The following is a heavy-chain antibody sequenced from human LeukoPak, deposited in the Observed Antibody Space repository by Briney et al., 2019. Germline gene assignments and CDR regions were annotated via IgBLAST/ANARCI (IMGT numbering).Heavy chain of an antibody. V-gene: IGHV3-30*04. CDR1: GFTFSSYA. CDR2: ISYDGSNK. J-gene: IGHJ6*02. Sequence: PGGSLRLSCAASGFTFSSYAMHWVRQAPGKGLEWVAVISYDGSNKYYADSVKGRFTISRDNSKNTLYLQMNSLRAEDTAVYYCARDPVDIVATITYYYGMDVWGQGTTVTVSS. D-gene: IGHD5-12*01. CDR3: ARDPVDIVATITYYYGMDV.